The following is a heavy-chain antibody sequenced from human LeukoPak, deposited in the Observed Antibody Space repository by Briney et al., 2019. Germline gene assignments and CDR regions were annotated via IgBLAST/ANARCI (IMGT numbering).Heavy chain of an antibody. CDR1: GFTFSSYG. CDR2: IWYDGSNK. Sequence: GGSLRLSFAASGFTFSSYGMHWVRQAPGKGLGGGAGIWYDGSNKYYADSVKGRFTISRDNSKNTLYLQMNSLRAEDTAVYYCARDVVPAAIGWFDPWGQGTLVTVSS. D-gene: IGHD2-2*02. J-gene: IGHJ5*02. CDR3: ARDVVPAAIGWFDP. V-gene: IGHV3-33*01.